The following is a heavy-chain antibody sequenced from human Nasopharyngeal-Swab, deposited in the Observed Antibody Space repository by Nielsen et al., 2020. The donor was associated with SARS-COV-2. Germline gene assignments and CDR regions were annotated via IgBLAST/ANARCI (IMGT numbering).Heavy chain of an antibody. CDR2: IYSGGST. J-gene: IGHJ2*01. CDR3: AREGGDTSSWYRNWYFDL. D-gene: IGHD6-13*01. CDR1: GFTVSSNY. V-gene: IGHV3-53*01. Sequence: GSLKISCAASGFTVSSNYMSWVRQAPGKGLEWVSVIYSGGSTYYTDSVKGRFTISRDNSKNTLYLRLNSLRAEDTAVYYCAREGGDTSSWYRNWYFDLWGRGTLVTVSS.